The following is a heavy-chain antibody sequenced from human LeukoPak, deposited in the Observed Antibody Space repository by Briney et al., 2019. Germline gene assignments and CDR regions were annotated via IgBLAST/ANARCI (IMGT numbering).Heavy chain of an antibody. CDR2: IYTSGST. D-gene: IGHD6-13*01. CDR1: GGSISSYY. Sequence: SETLSLTCTVSGGSISSYYWSWLRQPAGKGLEWIGRIYTSGSTNYNPSLKSRVTMSVDTSKNQFSLKLSSVTAADTAVYYCARDRAAGDWFDPWGQGTLVTVSS. CDR3: ARDRAAGDWFDP. V-gene: IGHV4-4*07. J-gene: IGHJ5*02.